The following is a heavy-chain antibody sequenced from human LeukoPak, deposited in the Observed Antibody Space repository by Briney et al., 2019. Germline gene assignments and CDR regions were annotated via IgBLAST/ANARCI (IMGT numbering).Heavy chain of an antibody. D-gene: IGHD3-22*01. V-gene: IGHV4-39*01. Sequence: PSGTLSLTCIVSGGSISSSSYYWGWMRQPPGKGVEWIGSIYYSGRPYYNPSLTSRVTISVDTSKNQFSLQLSSVTAAEPAVYHCARLHYYDSSGYRDWGQGNLVTVSS. CDR3: ARLHYYDSSGYRD. CDR2: IYYSGRP. J-gene: IGHJ4*02. CDR1: GGSISSSSYY.